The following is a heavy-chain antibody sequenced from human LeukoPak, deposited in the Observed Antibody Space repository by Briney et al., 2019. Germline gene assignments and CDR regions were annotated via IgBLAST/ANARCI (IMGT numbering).Heavy chain of an antibody. CDR3: AIDHDY. V-gene: IGHV3-23*01. J-gene: IGHJ4*02. Sequence: SGGSLRLSCAVSGFPFSSYAMNWVRQAPGKGLEWVSAISGSGGSTYYAASVKGRFAISRDNSKNTLYLQMNSLRVEDTAVYHCAIDHDYWGQGTLVTVSS. CDR2: ISGSGGST. CDR1: GFPFSSYA.